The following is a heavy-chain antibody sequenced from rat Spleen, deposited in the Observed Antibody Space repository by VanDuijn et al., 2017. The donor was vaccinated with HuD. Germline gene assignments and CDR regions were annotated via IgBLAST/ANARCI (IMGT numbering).Heavy chain of an antibody. J-gene: IGHJ2*01. D-gene: IGHD1-9*01. CDR2: ISYDVSTT. Sequence: EVQLVESGGGLVQPGRSLRLSCAASGFTFTDYNMAWVRQAPKKGLEWVATISYDVSTTYYRDSVKGRFTISRDNAQSTLYLQMDSLRSEDTATYYCTRVRTYYGFTLDYWGQGVMVTVSS. CDR3: TRVRTYYGFTLDY. CDR1: GFTFTDYN. V-gene: IGHV5-7*01.